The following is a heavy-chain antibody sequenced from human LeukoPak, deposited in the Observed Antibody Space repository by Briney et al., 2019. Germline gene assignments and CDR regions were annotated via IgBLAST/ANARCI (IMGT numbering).Heavy chain of an antibody. D-gene: IGHD3-22*01. CDR3: ARYYYDSSGYYSGFDY. V-gene: IGHV1-46*03. J-gene: IGHJ4*02. CDR1: GYTFTSYF. CDR2: INPSGGST. Sequence: GASVTVSCKASGYTFTSYFMHGVRQAPGQGLEWMGIINPSGGSTSYAQKFQGRVTMTRDTSTSTVYMELSSLRSEDTAVYYCARYYYDSSGYYSGFDYWGQGTLVTVSS.